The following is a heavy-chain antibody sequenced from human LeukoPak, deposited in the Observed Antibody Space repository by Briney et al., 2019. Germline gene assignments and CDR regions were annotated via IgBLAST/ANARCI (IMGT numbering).Heavy chain of an antibody. CDR1: GGSISTYY. CDR3: ARDKQHSYGRYFDH. D-gene: IGHD5-18*01. CDR2: MQSTGNS. Sequence: SETLSLTCTVSGGSISTYYWNWIRQSPEKGLEWIGYMQSTGNSNYNPSLKSRVTMSVDMSRNQIVLNLSSVTAADTAVYFCARDKQHSYGRYFDHWGQGTLVTVSS. J-gene: IGHJ4*02. V-gene: IGHV4-59*01.